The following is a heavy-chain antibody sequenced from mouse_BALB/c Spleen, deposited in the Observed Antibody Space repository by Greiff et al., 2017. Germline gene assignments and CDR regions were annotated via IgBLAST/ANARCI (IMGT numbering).Heavy chain of an antibody. D-gene: IGHD2-1*01. CDR3: ASDGNYAVLFAY. Sequence: EVQLQQSGPGLVKPSQSLSLTCSVTGYSITSGYYWNWIRQFPGNKLEWMGYISYDGSNNYNPSLKSRISITRDTSKNQFFLQLNSVTTEDTATYYCASDGNYAVLFAYWGQGTLVTVSA. J-gene: IGHJ3*01. V-gene: IGHV3-6*01. CDR1: GYSITSGYY. CDR2: ISYDGSN.